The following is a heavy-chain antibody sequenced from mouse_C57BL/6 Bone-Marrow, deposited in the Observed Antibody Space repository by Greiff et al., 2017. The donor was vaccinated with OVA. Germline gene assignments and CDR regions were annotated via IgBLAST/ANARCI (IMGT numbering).Heavy chain of an antibody. Sequence: EVKLMESGGGLVKPGGSLKLSCAASGFTFSSYTMSWVRQTPEKRLEWVATISGGGGNTYYPDSVKGRFTISRDNATNTLYLQMSSLRSEDTGLYYCAGEPITTVVATEGCDFWGTGTAVTVSS. CDR3: AGEPITTVVATEGCDF. V-gene: IGHV5-9*01. J-gene: IGHJ1*03. CDR2: ISGGGGNT. D-gene: IGHD1-1*01. CDR1: GFTFSSYT.